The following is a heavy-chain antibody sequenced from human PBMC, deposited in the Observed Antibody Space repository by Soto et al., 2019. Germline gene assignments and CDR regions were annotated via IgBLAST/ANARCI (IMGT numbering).Heavy chain of an antibody. J-gene: IGHJ4*02. D-gene: IGHD1-1*01. CDR2: MNPNTGNS. CDR3: ARRAETNGWNSFGADKYYFDF. V-gene: IGHV1-8*01. CDR1: GYTFTSYD. Sequence: ASVKVSCKASGYTFTSYDIYWVRQATGQGLEWMGWMNPNTGNSGYAQKFQGRVTMTSDTSISTAHMELSSLRSEDTAVYYCARRAETNGWNSFGADKYYFDFWGQGTLVTVSS.